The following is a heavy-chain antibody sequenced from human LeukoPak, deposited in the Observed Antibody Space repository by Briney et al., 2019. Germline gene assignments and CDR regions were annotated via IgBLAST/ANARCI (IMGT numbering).Heavy chain of an antibody. CDR2: IGGSGGST. D-gene: IGHD3-16*02. CDR3: AKGYLRLGELSLPPGVIDY. Sequence: GGSLRLSCAASGFTFSSYAMSWVRQAPGKGLGWVSAIGGSGGSTYYADSVKGRFTISRDNSKNTLYLQMNSLRAEDTAVYYCAKGYLRLGELSLPPGVIDYWGQGTLVTVSS. CDR1: GFTFSSYA. J-gene: IGHJ4*02. V-gene: IGHV3-23*01.